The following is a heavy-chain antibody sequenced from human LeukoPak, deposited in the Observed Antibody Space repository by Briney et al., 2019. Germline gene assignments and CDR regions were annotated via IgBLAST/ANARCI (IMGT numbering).Heavy chain of an antibody. CDR2: ISAYNGNT. J-gene: IGHJ6*03. Sequence: ASVKVSCKASGYTFTSYGISWVRQAPGQGLEWMGWISAYNGNTNYAQKLQGRVTMTTDTSTSTAYVELRSLRSDDTAVYYCARAFSSRIAAAGTPYYYYYMDVWGKGTTVTVSS. D-gene: IGHD6-13*01. CDR3: ARAFSSRIAAAGTPYYYYYMDV. V-gene: IGHV1-18*01. CDR1: GYTFTSYG.